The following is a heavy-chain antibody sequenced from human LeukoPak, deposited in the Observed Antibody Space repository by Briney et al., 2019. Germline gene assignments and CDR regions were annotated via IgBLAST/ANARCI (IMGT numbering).Heavy chain of an antibody. Sequence: GGSLRLSCAASGFTFSSYSMNWVCQAPGKGLEWVSSISSSSSYIYYADSVKGRFTISRDNAKNSLYLQMNSLRAEDTAVYYCARDAGYDFWSGYYTDYWGQGTLVTVSS. CDR3: ARDAGYDFWSGYYTDY. D-gene: IGHD3-3*01. J-gene: IGHJ4*02. CDR1: GFTFSSYS. CDR2: ISSSSSYI. V-gene: IGHV3-21*01.